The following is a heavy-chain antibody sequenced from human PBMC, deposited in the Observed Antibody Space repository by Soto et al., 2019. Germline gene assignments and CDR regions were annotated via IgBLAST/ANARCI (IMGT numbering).Heavy chain of an antibody. CDR2: INPNSGGT. Sequence: ASVKVSCKASGYTFTGYYMHWVRQAPGQGLEWMGWINPNSGGTNYAQKFQGWVTMTRDTSISTAYMELSRLRSDDTAVYYCARAPYCSSTSCYAQHFDYWGQGTLVTVSS. J-gene: IGHJ4*02. D-gene: IGHD2-2*01. CDR3: ARAPYCSSTSCYAQHFDY. CDR1: GYTFTGYY. V-gene: IGHV1-2*04.